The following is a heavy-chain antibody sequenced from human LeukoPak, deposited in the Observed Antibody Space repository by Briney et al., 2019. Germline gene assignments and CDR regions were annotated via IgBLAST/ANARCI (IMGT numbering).Heavy chain of an antibody. Sequence: SETLSLTCTVSGGSISNKYWSWIRQPPGKGLEWIGEINHSGSTNYNPSLKSRVTISVDTSKNQFSLKLSSVTAADTAVYYCARKGSSGWYPNWFDPWGQGTLVTVSS. D-gene: IGHD6-19*01. CDR2: INHSGST. V-gene: IGHV4-34*01. CDR1: GGSISNKY. CDR3: ARKGSSGWYPNWFDP. J-gene: IGHJ5*02.